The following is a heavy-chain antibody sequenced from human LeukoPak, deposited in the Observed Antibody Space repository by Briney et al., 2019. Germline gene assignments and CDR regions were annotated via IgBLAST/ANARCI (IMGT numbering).Heavy chain of an antibody. CDR3: AKEKGAVAGTADY. V-gene: IGHV3-21*01. J-gene: IGHJ4*02. D-gene: IGHD6-19*01. CDR2: ISSGSSFI. Sequence: GGSLRLSCAASRFTFSSYSMNWVRQAPGKGLEWVSFISSGSSFIYYADSVKGRFTISRDNAKNSLYLQMNSLRAEDTAVYYCAKEKGAVAGTADYWGQGTLVTVSS. CDR1: RFTFSSYS.